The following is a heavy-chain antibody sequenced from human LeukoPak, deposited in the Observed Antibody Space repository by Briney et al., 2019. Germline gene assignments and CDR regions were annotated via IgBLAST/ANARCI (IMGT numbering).Heavy chain of an antibody. D-gene: IGHD2-15*01. CDR2: INSDGSST. J-gene: IGHJ4*02. CDR3: VRFYCSGFSCYDY. Sequence: QPGGSLRLSCAASGFIFKLYWMHWVRPAPGKGLMWVSRINSDGSSTNYADSVKGRFTISRDNAKNTLYLQMDSLRAEDTAVYYCVRFYCSGFSCYDYWGQGTLVTVSS. CDR1: GFIFKLYW. V-gene: IGHV3-74*01.